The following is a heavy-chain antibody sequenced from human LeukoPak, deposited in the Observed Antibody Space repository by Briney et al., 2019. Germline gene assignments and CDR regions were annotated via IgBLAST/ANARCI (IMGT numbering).Heavy chain of an antibody. CDR3: ARSVAGYYDYVWGSYRYDYYYYMDV. V-gene: IGHV1-8*01. CDR1: GYTFTSYD. Sequence: GASVKVSCKASGYTFTSYDINWVRQATGQGLEWMGWMNPNSGNTGYAQKFQGRVTMTRNTSISTAYMELSSLRSEDTAVYYCARSVAGYYDYVWGSYRYDYYYYMDVWGKGTTVTTSS. J-gene: IGHJ6*03. CDR2: MNPNSGNT. D-gene: IGHD3-16*02.